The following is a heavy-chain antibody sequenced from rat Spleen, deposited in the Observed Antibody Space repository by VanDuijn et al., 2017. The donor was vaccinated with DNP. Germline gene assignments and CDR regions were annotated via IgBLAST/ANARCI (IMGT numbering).Heavy chain of an antibody. Sequence: EVQLVETGGGLVQPGRSLQLSCVASGFTFSTYWMYWIRQAPGKGLEWVASINIDGGITYYPDSVKGRFTISRDNAKSTLYLQMDSLRSEDTATYYCTRRGITAFDYWGQGVMVTVSS. CDR3: TRRGITAFDY. V-gene: IGHV5-58*01. J-gene: IGHJ2*01. D-gene: IGHD1-4*01. CDR2: INIDGGIT. CDR1: GFTFSTYW.